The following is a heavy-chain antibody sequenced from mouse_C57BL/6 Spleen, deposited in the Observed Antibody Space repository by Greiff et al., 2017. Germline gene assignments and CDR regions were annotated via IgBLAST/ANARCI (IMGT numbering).Heavy chain of an antibody. D-gene: IGHD1-1*01. J-gene: IGHJ4*01. Sequence: QVQLKQPGAELVKPGASVKLSCKASGYTFTSYWMHWVQQRPGQGLEWIGMIHPNSGSTNYNEKFKSKATLTVDKSSSTAYMQLSSLTSEDSAVYYCARLGYYGSEDYAMDYWGQGTSVTVSS. CDR1: GYTFTSYW. CDR2: IHPNSGST. CDR3: ARLGYYGSEDYAMDY. V-gene: IGHV1-64*01.